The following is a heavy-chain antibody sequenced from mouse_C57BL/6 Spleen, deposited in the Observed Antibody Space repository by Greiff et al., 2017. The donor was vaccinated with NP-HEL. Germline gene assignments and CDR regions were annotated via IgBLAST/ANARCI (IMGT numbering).Heavy chain of an antibody. CDR1: GYTFTDYE. CDR2: IDPETGGT. CDR3: TRGGPIYYVV. J-gene: IGHJ1*03. V-gene: IGHV1-15*01. D-gene: IGHD2-1*01. Sequence: QVQLQQSGAELVRPGASVTLSCKASGYTFTDYEMHWVKQTPVHGLEWIGAIDPETGGTAYNQKFKGKAILTADKSSSTAYMELRSLTSEDSAVYYCTRGGPIYYVVWGTGTTVTVSS.